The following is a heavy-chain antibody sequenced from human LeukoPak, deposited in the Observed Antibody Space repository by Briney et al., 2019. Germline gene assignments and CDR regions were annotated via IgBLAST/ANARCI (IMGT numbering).Heavy chain of an antibody. CDR3: ARVYDFWSGYYSFDY. CDR2: ISGSGGST. V-gene: IGHV3-23*01. D-gene: IGHD3-3*01. CDR1: GFTFSSYA. Sequence: GGSLRLSCAASGFTFSSYAMSWVRQAPGEGLEWVSAISGSGGSTYYADSVKGRFTISRDNSKNTLYLQMNSLRAEDTAVYYCARVYDFWSGYYSFDYWGQGTLVTVSS. J-gene: IGHJ4*02.